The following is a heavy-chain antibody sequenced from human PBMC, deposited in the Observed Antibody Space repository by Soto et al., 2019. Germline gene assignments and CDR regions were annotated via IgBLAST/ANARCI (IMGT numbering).Heavy chain of an antibody. CDR1: GGSISSYY. CDR3: ARHIGSFKGFDAFDI. Sequence: TSETLSLTCTVSGGSISSYYWSWIRQPAGKGLEWIGRIYTSGSTNYNPSLKSRVTMSVDTSKNQFSLKLSSVTAADTAVYYCARHIGSFKGFDAFDIWGQGTMVTVSS. CDR2: IYTSGST. V-gene: IGHV4-4*07. D-gene: IGHD1-26*01. J-gene: IGHJ3*02.